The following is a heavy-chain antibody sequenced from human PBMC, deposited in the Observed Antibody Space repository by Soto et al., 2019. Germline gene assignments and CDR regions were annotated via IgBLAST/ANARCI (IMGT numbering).Heavy chain of an antibody. CDR1: GFPFTNTY. D-gene: IGHD6-13*01. CDR2: ISGSGTSM. V-gene: IGHV3-11*01. Sequence: PAGSLRLSCAASGFPFTNTYMSWIRQAPGKGLEWVSHISGSGTSMYSDSVRGRFTISRDNANNSLYLQMNSLTAEDTAVYYCTRAKQMATILDYWGQGALVTVSS. CDR3: TRAKQMATILDY. J-gene: IGHJ4*02.